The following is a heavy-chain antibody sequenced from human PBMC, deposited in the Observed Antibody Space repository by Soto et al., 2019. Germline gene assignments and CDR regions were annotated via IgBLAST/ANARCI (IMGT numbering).Heavy chain of an antibody. CDR3: ARLYSSSGDAFDI. V-gene: IGHV3-53*04. D-gene: IGHD6-6*01. J-gene: IGHJ3*02. CDR2: IYSGGST. Sequence: EGSLRLSCAASGFTVSSNYMSWVRQAPGKGLEWVSVIYSGGSTYYADSVKGRFTISRHNSKNTLYLQMNSLRAEDTAVYYCARLYSSSGDAFDIWGQGTMVTVSS. CDR1: GFTVSSNY.